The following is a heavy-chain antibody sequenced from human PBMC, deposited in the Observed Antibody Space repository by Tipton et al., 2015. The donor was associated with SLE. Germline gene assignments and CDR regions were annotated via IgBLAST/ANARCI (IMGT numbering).Heavy chain of an antibody. J-gene: IGHJ4*02. V-gene: IGHV4-30-2*01. Sequence: TLSLTCAVSGGSISSGGYSWSWIRQPPGKGLEWIGYIYHSGSTYYNPSLKSRVTISVDTSKNQFSLKLSSVTAADTAVYYCARDKGGLKDYWGQGTLVTVSS. D-gene: IGHD2-15*01. CDR3: ARDKGGLKDY. CDR2: IYHSGST. CDR1: GGSISSGGYS.